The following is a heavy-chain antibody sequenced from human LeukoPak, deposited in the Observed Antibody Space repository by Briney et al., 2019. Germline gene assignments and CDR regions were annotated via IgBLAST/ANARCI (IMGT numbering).Heavy chain of an antibody. D-gene: IGHD3-3*02. CDR2: ISSSSSTI. J-gene: IGHJ6*02. V-gene: IGHV3-48*01. Sequence: GGSLRLSCAASGFTFSSYSMNWVRQAPGKRLEWVSYISSSSSTIYYADSVKGRFTISRDNAKNSLYLQMNSLRAEDTAVYYCASIFGVVIGDYYYGMDVWGQGTTVTVSS. CDR1: GFTFSSYS. CDR3: ASIFGVVIGDYYYGMDV.